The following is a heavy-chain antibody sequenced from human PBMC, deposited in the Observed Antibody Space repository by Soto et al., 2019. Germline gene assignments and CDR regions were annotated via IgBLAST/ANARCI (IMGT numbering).Heavy chain of an antibody. CDR2: IIPILGIA. D-gene: IGHD2-15*01. J-gene: IGHJ4*02. V-gene: IGHV1-69*08. CDR3: ARDLGYCSGGSCYVDY. Sequence: QVQLVQSGAEVQKPGSSVKVSCKASGGTFSSYTISWVRQAPGQGLEWMGRIIPILGIANYAQKFQGRVTITADKSTSTAYMELSSLRSEDTAVYYCARDLGYCSGGSCYVDYWGQGTLVTVSS. CDR1: GGTFSSYT.